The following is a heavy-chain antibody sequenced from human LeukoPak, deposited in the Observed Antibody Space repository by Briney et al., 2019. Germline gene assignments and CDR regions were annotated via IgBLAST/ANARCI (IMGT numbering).Heavy chain of an antibody. V-gene: IGHV1-46*01. CDR1: GYTFTSYY. D-gene: IGHD3-22*01. Sequence: ASVKVSCKASGYTFTSYYMHWVRQAPGQGLEWMGIINPSGGSTSYAQKFQGRVTMTRDTSTSTVYMELSSLRSEDTAVYYCARADSADYYDSGGSIDYWGQGTLVTVSS. CDR3: ARADSADYYDSGGSIDY. J-gene: IGHJ4*02. CDR2: INPSGGST.